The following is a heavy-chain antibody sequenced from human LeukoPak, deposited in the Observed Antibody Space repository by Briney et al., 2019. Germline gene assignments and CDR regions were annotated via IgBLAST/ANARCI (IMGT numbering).Heavy chain of an antibody. CDR3: ARDGPYRSAAFFDY. Sequence: SETLSLTCTVSGGSISSYYWSWIRQPPGRGLEWIGYIYYTGNTNYNPSLKSRVTISVDTSKNQFSLKLSSVTAADTAVYYCARDGPYRSAAFFDYWGQGTLVTVSS. D-gene: IGHD6-19*01. CDR1: GGSISSYY. J-gene: IGHJ4*02. V-gene: IGHV4-59*01. CDR2: IYYTGNT.